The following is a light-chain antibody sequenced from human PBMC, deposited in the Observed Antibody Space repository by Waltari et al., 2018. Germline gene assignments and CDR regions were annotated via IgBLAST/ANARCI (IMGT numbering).Light chain of an antibody. CDR1: QSISSW. CDR3: LQYHSYSLT. CDR2: KAS. V-gene: IGKV1-5*03. J-gene: IGKJ4*01. Sequence: DIQMTQSPSTLSASVGDRVTITCRASQSISSWLAWYQQKPGKAPKLLIYKASTLESGVPSRFSGSGSGTEFTLTISSLQPDDFATYYCLQYHSYSLTFGGGTKVEIK.